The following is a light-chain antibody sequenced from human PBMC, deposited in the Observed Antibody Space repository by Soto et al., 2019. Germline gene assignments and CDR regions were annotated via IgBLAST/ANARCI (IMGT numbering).Light chain of an antibody. Sequence: QSVLTQPASVSGSPGQSITISCTGTSSDVGAYNYVSWYQQHPGKAPKLMIYDVSNRPSGVSNRFSGSKSGNTASLTISGLQAEEEADYYCSSYTSSTSLVVFGGGTKLTVL. CDR1: SSDVGAYNY. CDR2: DVS. CDR3: SSYTSSTSLVV. J-gene: IGLJ2*01. V-gene: IGLV2-14*01.